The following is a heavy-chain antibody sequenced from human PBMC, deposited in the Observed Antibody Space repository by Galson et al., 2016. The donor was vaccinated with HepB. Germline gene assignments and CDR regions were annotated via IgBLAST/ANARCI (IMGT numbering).Heavy chain of an antibody. J-gene: IGHJ4*02. D-gene: IGHD7-27*01. CDR1: GFTFSRYS. V-gene: IGHV3-48*04. Sequence: SLRLSCAASGFTFSRYSMNWVRQAPGKGLEWVSYIRSSSSIIHYADSVKGRFIISRDNAKNSLYLQMNILRAEDTAVYYCASPEETGDIVSWGQGTLVTVSS. CDR3: ASPEETGDIVS. CDR2: IRSSSSII.